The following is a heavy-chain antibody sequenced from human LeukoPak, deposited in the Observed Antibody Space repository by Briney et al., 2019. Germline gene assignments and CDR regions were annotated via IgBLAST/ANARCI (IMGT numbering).Heavy chain of an antibody. V-gene: IGHV3-66*01. CDR1: GFTVSTNY. J-gene: IGHJ4*02. CDR2: VYSGGTT. D-gene: IGHD3-9*01. Sequence: PGGSLRLSCAASGFTVSTNYMSWVRQAPGKGLEWVSLVYSGGTTYHADSVKGRFTISRDDSKNTVYLQMNSLRAEDTAVYYCARDKLRSFDWLLDYWGQGTLVTVSS. CDR3: ARDKLRSFDWLLDY.